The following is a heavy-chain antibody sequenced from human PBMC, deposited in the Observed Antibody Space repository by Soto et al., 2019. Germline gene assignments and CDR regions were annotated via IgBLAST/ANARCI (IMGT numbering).Heavy chain of an antibody. CDR1: GFTFSSSA. J-gene: IGHJ4*02. Sequence: VQLLDSGGGLVQPGGSLRLSCTASGFTFSSSAMSWVRQAPGKGLEWVSAISSGNGGTTYYAGSVKGRSTGSRDNSKSHLYEQMNRLGAEATAGYHCGEGGGGDHGYWGQGTLVTVSS. CDR2: ISSGNGGTT. CDR3: GEGGGGDHGY. D-gene: IGHD2-21*02. V-gene: IGHV3-23*01.